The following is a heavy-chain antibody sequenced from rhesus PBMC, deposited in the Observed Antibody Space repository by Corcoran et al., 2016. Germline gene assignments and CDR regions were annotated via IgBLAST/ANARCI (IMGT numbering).Heavy chain of an antibody. Sequence: QVQLQESGPGLLKPSETLSLTCAVSGGSISGGYGWGWIRPPPGKGLEWIGSIYSSNGNTYYHPSLKSRVTISTDTSKNQFSLKLSSVTAADTAVYYCARDEAEYCTGSGCYFDYWGQGVLVTVSS. V-gene: IGHV4S7*01. D-gene: IGHD2-21*01. CDR3: ARDEAEYCTGSGCYFDY. J-gene: IGHJ4*01. CDR1: GGSISGGYG. CDR2: IYSSNGNT.